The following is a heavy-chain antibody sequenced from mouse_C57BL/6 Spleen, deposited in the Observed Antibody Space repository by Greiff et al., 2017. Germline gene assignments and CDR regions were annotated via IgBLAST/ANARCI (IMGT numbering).Heavy chain of an antibody. CDR2: IYPGDGDT. D-gene: IGHD1-3*01. CDR3: AIKWFAY. J-gene: IGHJ3*01. V-gene: IGHV1-82*01. CDR1: GYAFSSSW. Sequence: VQRVESGPELVKPGASVKISCKASGYAFSSSWMNWVKQRPGKGLEWIGRIYPGDGDTNYNGKFKGKATLTADKSSSTAYMQLSSLTSEDSAVYFCAIKWFAYWSQGTLVTVSA.